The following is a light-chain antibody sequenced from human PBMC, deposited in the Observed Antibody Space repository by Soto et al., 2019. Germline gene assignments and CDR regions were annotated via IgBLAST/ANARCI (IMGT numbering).Light chain of an antibody. J-gene: IGKJ3*01. V-gene: IGKV1D-13*01. CDR1: QGISSA. CDR2: DAS. Sequence: AIQLTQSPSSLSASVGDSVTITCRASQGISSALAWYQQTPGRAPKLLIYDASNLASGVPSRFSGSRSGTDFTPTVSSLQPEDFAAYYYQQFDDYPFTFGRGTKVDI. CDR3: QQFDDYPFT.